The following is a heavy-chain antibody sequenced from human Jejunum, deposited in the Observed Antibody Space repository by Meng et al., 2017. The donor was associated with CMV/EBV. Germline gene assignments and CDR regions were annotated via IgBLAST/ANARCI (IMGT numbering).Heavy chain of an antibody. Sequence: GQLLELGTGLVEPSQTLSLTCSVSGASVSAYYWTSIRQPAGKGLEWIGHIYTGGATNYNPSLKSRVTMSVDTSKTQFFLRLNSVTAADTAVYFCARASGFRGAKFDYWGQGLLVTISS. CDR2: IYTGGAT. CDR3: ARASGFRGAKFDY. D-gene: IGHD3-10*01. CDR1: GASVSAYY. V-gene: IGHV4-4*07. J-gene: IGHJ4*02.